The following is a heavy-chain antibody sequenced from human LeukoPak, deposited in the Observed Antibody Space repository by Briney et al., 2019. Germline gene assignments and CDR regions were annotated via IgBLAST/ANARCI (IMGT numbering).Heavy chain of an antibody. D-gene: IGHD5-18*01. CDR3: ARGVRGYSYGRGLDY. V-gene: IGHV1-2*02. CDR1: GYTFTGYY. CDR2: INPNSGGT. Sequence: ASVKVSCKASGYTFTGYYMHWVRQAPGQGLEWMGWINPNSGGTNYAQKFQGRVTMTRDTSISTAYMELSRLRSDDTAVYYCARGVRGYSYGRGLDYWGQGTLVTVSS. J-gene: IGHJ4*02.